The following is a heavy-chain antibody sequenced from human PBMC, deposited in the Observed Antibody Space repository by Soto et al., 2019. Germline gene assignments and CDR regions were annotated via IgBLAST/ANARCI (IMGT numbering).Heavy chain of an antibody. V-gene: IGHV1-18*01. CDR3: AREGAYYYDSSGYSNDVFDI. CDR2: ISAYNGNT. Sequence: ASVKVSCKASGYIFRRYGIRWVRQAPGQGLEWMGWISAYNGNTNYAQKLQGRVTMTTDTCTSTAYMELRSLRSDDTSVYYCAREGAYYYDSSGYSNDVFDIWGQ. CDR1: GYIFRRYG. D-gene: IGHD3-22*01. J-gene: IGHJ3*02.